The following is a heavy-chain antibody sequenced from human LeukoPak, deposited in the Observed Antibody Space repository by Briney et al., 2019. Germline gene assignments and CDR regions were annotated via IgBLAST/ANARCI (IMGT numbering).Heavy chain of an antibody. D-gene: IGHD3-22*01. CDR2: TSAYNGNT. Sequence: AAVKVSCKASGYTFTSYGISWVRQAPGQGLEWMGWTSAYNGNTTYAKKLHGRVAMTTDTSTSTAYMELRGLRSDDTAVYYCARVGKDYYDSNQYFQHWGQGTLVTVSS. J-gene: IGHJ1*01. V-gene: IGHV1-18*01. CDR1: GYTFTSYG. CDR3: ARVGKDYYDSNQYFQH.